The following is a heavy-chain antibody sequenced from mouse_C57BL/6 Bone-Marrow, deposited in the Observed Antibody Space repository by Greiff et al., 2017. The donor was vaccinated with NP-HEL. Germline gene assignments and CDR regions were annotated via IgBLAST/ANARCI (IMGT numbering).Heavy chain of an antibody. CDR3: TRDLVAWYFEG. Sequence: EVKLMESGEGLVKPGGSLKLSCAASGFTFSSYAMSWVRQTPEKRLEWVAYISSGGDYIYYADTVKGRFTISRDNARNTLYLQMSSLTSEDTAMYYCTRDLVAWYFEGWGTGTTVTVSS. CDR2: ISSGGDYI. D-gene: IGHD1-1*02. V-gene: IGHV5-9-1*02. J-gene: IGHJ1*03. CDR1: GFTFSSYA.